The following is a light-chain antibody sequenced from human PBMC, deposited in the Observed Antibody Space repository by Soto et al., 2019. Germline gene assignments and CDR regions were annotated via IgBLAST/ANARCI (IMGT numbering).Light chain of an antibody. J-gene: IGKJ3*01. V-gene: IGKV1-39*01. Sequence: DIQMTQSPSSLSASVGDRVTITCRASQSVSSYLNWYQHKPGKAPKLLIYSASSLQSGVPSRFSGSGSGTDFTLTISSLQPEDFATYYCQQSYALFTFGPGTKVDI. CDR3: QQSYALFT. CDR1: QSVSSY. CDR2: SAS.